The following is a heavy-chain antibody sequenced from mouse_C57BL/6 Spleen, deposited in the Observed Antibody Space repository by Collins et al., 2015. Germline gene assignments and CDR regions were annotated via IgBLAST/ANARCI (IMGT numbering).Heavy chain of an antibody. CDR3: AHAHYYAMDY. J-gene: IGHJ4*01. Sequence: QVQLQQPGTELVKPGASVNLSCKASGYTFTSYWMHWVKQRPGQGLEWIGNINPSNGGADYNEKFKSKATLTVDKSSSTAYMQLSSLTSEDSAVYFCAHAHYYAMDYWGQGTSVTVSS. CDR2: INPSNGGA. CDR1: GYTFTSYW. V-gene: IGHV1-53*01.